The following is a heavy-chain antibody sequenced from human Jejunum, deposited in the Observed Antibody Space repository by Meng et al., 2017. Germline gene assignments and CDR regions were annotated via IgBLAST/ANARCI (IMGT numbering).Heavy chain of an antibody. Sequence: GESLKTSCAASGFTFSSYWRDWVRQAPGKGRVWVSRINTDGSSTTYADSVKGRFTISRDNAKNTLYLQMNSLRAEDTAVYYCAKDLNWNALDYWGQGTLVTVSS. D-gene: IGHD1-1*01. J-gene: IGHJ4*02. V-gene: IGHV3-74*01. CDR1: GFTFSSYW. CDR2: INTDGSST. CDR3: AKDLNWNALDY.